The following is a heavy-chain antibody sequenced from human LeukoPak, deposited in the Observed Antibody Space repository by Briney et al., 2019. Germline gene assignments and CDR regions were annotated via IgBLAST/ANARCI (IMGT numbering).Heavy chain of an antibody. CDR3: ARDYGGNGFWLQYYYYYYMDV. V-gene: IGHV1-18*01. D-gene: IGHD4-23*01. CDR2: ISAYNGNT. CDR1: GDTFVRYR. J-gene: IGHJ6*03. Sequence: ASVKVSCKASGDTFVRYRITWVRQAPGQGLEWMGWISAYNGNTNYAQKLQGRVTMTTDTSTSTAYMELRSLRSDDTAVYYCARDYGGNGFWLQYYYYYYMDVWGKGTTVTVSS.